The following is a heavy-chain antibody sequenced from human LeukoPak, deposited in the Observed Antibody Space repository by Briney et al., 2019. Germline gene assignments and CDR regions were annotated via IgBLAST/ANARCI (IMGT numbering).Heavy chain of an antibody. D-gene: IGHD6-13*01. CDR3: ARTGGYSSSWSDY. CDR1: GGSFSGYY. CDR2: INHSGST. J-gene: IGHJ4*02. V-gene: IGHV4-34*01. Sequence: PSETLSLTCAVYGGSFSGYYWSWIRQPPGKGLEWIGEINHSGSTNYNPSLKSRVTISVDTSKNQFSLKLSSVTAADTAVYYCARTGGYSSSWSDYWGQGTLVTVSS.